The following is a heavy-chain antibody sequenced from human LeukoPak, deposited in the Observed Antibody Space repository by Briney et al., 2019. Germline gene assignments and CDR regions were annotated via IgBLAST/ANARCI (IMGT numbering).Heavy chain of an antibody. D-gene: IGHD3-10*01. CDR3: ARAGLLWFGELS. J-gene: IGHJ4*02. Sequence: GGSLRLSCAASGFTVSSNYMSWVRQAPGKGLEWVSVIYSGGSTYYADPVKGRFTISRDNSKNTLYLQMNSLRAEDTAVYYCARAGLLWFGELSWGQGTLVTVSS. CDR2: IYSGGST. V-gene: IGHV3-53*01. CDR1: GFTVSSNY.